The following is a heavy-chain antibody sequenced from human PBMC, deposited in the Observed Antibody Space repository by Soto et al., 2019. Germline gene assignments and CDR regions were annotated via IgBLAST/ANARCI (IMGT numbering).Heavy chain of an antibody. V-gene: IGHV3-23*01. CDR1: GFTFSRYA. J-gene: IGHJ4*02. CDR3: AKVRSGSSSAPTPLEIDY. CDR2: ISGSGGST. Sequence: GGSLRLSCADSGFTFSRYAMSWVRQAPGKGLEWVSAISGSGGSTYYADSVKGRFTISRDNSKNTLYLQLNSLRAEDTAVYYCAKVRSGSSSAPTPLEIDYWGQGTLVTVSS. D-gene: IGHD1-26*01.